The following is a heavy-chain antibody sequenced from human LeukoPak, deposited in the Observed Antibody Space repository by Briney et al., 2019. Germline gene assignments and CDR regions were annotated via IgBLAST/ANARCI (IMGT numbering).Heavy chain of an antibody. CDR2: IYSGGST. CDR3: ARGTEDYGGTRSDY. CDR1: GFTVSSNY. D-gene: IGHD4-23*01. V-gene: IGHV3-66*01. Sequence: GGSLRLSCAASGFTVSSNYMSWVRQAPGKGLEWVSVIYSGGSTYYADSAKGRFTVSRDNSKNTLYLQMNSLRAEDTAVYYCARGTEDYGGTRSDYWGQGTLVTVSS. J-gene: IGHJ4*02.